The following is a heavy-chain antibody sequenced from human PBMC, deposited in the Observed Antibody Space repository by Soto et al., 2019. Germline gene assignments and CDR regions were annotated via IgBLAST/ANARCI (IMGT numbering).Heavy chain of an antibody. CDR2: IYYSGST. D-gene: IGHD3-10*01. Sequence: SATLSVTCTVSGGSISSGDYYWSWIRQPPGKGLEWIGYIYYSGSTYYNPSLKSRVTISVDTSKNQFSLKLSSVTAADTAVYYCARGRYGPGIFQHWGQGTLVTVSS. CDR3: ARGRYGPGIFQH. CDR1: GGSISSGDYY. V-gene: IGHV4-30-4*01. J-gene: IGHJ1*01.